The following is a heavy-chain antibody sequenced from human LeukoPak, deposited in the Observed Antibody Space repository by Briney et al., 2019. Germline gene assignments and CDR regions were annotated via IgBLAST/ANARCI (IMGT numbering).Heavy chain of an antibody. CDR1: GFTFSSYE. V-gene: IGHV3-48*03. CDR2: ISPDGSTI. D-gene: IGHD7-27*01. J-gene: IGHJ3*02. CDR3: ARATNWGYAFDI. Sequence: GGSLRLSCAASGFTFSSYEMKWVRQAPGKGLEWISYISPDGSTIYYADSVKGRFTISRDNAKNSLYLQMNSLRDEDTAVYYCARATNWGYAFDIWGQGTVVTVSS.